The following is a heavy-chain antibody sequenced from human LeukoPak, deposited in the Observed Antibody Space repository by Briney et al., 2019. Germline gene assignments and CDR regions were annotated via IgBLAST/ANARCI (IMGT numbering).Heavy chain of an antibody. J-gene: IGHJ6*02. CDR3: ARDSGGGYSMDV. CDR2: ISGRNIAI. CDR1: GFTFSSYH. V-gene: IGHV3-48*02. Sequence: GGSLILSCAASGFTFSSYHMNWVRQAPGKGLEWVSYISGRNIAIYYADSVKGRFTISRDDAKNSLYLQMNSLRDEDTALYYCARDSGGGYSMDVWGQGTTVTVSS. D-gene: IGHD3-16*01.